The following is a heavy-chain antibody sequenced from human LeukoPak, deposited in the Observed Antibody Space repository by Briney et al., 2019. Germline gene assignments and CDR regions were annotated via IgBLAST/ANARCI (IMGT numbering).Heavy chain of an antibody. CDR3: AREGVAWLSYNWFDP. CDR2: INHSGST. V-gene: IGHV4-34*01. Sequence: SETLSLTCAVYGGSFSGYYWRWIRQAPGKGLEWIGEINHSGSTNYNPSLKSRVTISVDTSKNQFSLKLSSVTAADTAVYYCAREGVAWLSYNWFDPWGQGTLVTVSS. D-gene: IGHD3-3*01. J-gene: IGHJ5*02. CDR1: GGSFSGYY.